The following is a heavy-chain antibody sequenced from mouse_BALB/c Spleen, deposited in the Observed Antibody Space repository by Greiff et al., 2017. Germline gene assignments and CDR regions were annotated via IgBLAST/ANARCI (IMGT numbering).Heavy chain of an antibody. V-gene: IGHV5-6*01. CDR1: GFTFSSYG. J-gene: IGHJ2*01. CDR3: ARTSGAHYYGSSYGGYFDY. D-gene: IGHD1-1*01. CDR2: ISSGGSYT. Sequence: EVMLVESGGDLVKPGGFLKLSCAASGFTFSSYGMSWVRQTPDKRLEWVATISSGGSYTYYPDSVMGRFTISRDNAKNTLYLQMSSLKSEDTAMYYCARTSGAHYYGSSYGGYFDYWGQGTTLTVSS.